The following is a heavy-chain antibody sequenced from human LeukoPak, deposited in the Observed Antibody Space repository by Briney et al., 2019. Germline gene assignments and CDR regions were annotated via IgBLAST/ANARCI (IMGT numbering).Heavy chain of an antibody. CDR2: IKQDGSEK. CDR1: GFTFSSYW. CDR3: TTGPPVVVIADFDY. Sequence: PGGSLRLSCAASGFTFSSYWMSWVRQAPGKGLEWVANIKQDGSEKYYVDSVKGRFTISRDNAKNSLYLQMNSLKTEDTAVYYCTTGPPVVVIADFDYWGQGTLVTVSS. D-gene: IGHD2-21*01. V-gene: IGHV3-7*03. J-gene: IGHJ4*02.